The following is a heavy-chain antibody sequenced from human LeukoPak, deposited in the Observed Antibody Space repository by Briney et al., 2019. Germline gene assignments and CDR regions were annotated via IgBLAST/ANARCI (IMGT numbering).Heavy chain of an antibody. CDR3: GKDGGQYSSGPEFDP. CDR1: GIVFSRTA. Sequence: GSLRLSCTASGIVFSRTAVNRARQSPGRGLEWLSAISGGGERTFYADSVRGRFTISRDNSKNMVYLQMNSLRVDDTAIYYCGKDGGQYSSGPEFDPRGQGDLVTVPS. J-gene: IGHJ5*02. CDR2: ISGGGERT. V-gene: IGHV3-23*01. D-gene: IGHD6-19*01.